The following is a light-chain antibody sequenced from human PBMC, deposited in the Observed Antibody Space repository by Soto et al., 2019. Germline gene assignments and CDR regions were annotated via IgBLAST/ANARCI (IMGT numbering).Light chain of an antibody. J-gene: IGKJ2*01. Sequence: DIQLTQSPSFMSASVGDRVTITCRASQGISSYLAWYQQKPGKAPKLLIYAASTLQSGVPSRFSGSGSGTEFPLTISSLQPEDFATYYCQQLSSYPYTFGQGTKLEIK. CDR1: QGISSY. V-gene: IGKV1-9*01. CDR2: AAS. CDR3: QQLSSYPYT.